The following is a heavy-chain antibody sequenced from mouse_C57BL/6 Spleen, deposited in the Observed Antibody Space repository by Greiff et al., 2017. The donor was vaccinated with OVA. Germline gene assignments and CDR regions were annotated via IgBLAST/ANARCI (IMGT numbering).Heavy chain of an antibody. CDR2: IYPGDGDT. V-gene: IGHV1-82*01. CDR3: ARDPYGNFLDY. D-gene: IGHD2-1*01. J-gene: IGHJ2*01. Sequence: VKLQESGPELVKPGASVKISCKASGYAFSSSWMNWVKQRPGKGLEWIGRIYPGDGDTNYNGKFKGKATMTADKPSSTAYMQLSSLTSDDSAVYFFARDPYGNFLDYWGQGTTLTVSS. CDR1: GYAFSSSW.